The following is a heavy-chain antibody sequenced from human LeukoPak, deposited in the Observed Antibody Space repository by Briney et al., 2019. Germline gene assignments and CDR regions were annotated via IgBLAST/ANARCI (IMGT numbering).Heavy chain of an antibody. CDR2: INSDGSWT. Sequence: GGSLRLSCAASGSYWMHWVRQAPGEGLVWVSHINSDGSWTSYADSVKGRFTISKDNAKNTVYLQMNNLRAEDTAVYYCVSFYETYWGRGTLVTVSS. CDR1: GSYW. CDR3: VSFYETY. D-gene: IGHD2/OR15-2a*01. J-gene: IGHJ4*02. V-gene: IGHV3-74*01.